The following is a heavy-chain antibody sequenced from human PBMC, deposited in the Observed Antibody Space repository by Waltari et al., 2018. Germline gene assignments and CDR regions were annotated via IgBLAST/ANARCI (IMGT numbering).Heavy chain of an antibody. CDR2: SRSKAYGGTT. V-gene: IGHV3-49*03. D-gene: IGHD3-9*01. J-gene: IGHJ5*02. Sequence: EVQLVESGGGLVQPGRSLRLSCTASGFTFGDYAMSWFRQAPGKGLEWVGFSRSKAYGGTTEDAAAVKGRLTISRDDSKSIAYLQMNSLKTEDRAVYYCTRGDYDILTGYYFDPWGQGTLVTVSS. CDR3: TRGDYDILTGYYFDP. CDR1: GFTFGDYA.